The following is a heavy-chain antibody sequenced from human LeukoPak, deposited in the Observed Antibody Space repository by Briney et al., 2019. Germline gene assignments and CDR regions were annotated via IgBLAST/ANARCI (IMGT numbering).Heavy chain of an antibody. CDR1: GDSVSSNTAA. Sequence: SQTLSLTCAISGDSVSSNTAAWNWIRQSPSRCLEWLGRTYYRSKWYNDYAVSVRGRITVNPDTSKNEFSLQLNSVTPEDTAVYYCVRDGQLGYDALDIWGQGTLVTVSS. J-gene: IGHJ3*02. V-gene: IGHV6-1*01. D-gene: IGHD1-1*01. CDR2: TYYRSKWYN. CDR3: VRDGQLGYDALDI.